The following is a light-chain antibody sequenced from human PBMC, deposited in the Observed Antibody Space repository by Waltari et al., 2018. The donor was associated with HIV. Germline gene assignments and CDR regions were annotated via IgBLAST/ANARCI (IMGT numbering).Light chain of an antibody. J-gene: IGLJ3*02. CDR2: VGPVGMVG. CDR3: GSDHGSGNNFVWV. V-gene: IGLV9-49*01. CDR1: SGHSNFR. Sequence: QPILTQPPSASASLGASVTLTCTLNSGHSNFRVDWYQQRPGKGPHFVVRVGPVGMVGSRGDGFPDRFSVLGSGLNRSLTIKNIQEEDEGDYYCGSDHGSGNNFVWVFGGGTKLTVL.